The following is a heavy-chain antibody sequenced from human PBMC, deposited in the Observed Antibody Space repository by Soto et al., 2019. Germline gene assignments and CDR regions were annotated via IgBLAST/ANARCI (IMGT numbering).Heavy chain of an antibody. CDR1: GFTFSSYA. CDR3: AKDLSLNGGNTNGYYDY. V-gene: IGHV3-23*01. J-gene: IGHJ4*02. D-gene: IGHD1-1*01. CDR2: ISGGGETT. Sequence: GGSLRLSCAASGFTFSSYAMSWVRQAPGSGLERVSLISGGGETTYYAGSVKGRFTISRDNSKNTLYLEMSSLRAEDTGLYFCAKDLSLNGGNTNGYYDYWGQGTRVTVSS.